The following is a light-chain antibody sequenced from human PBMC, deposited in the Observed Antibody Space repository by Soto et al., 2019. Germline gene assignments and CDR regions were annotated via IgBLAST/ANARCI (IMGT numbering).Light chain of an antibody. J-gene: IGKJ2*01. CDR2: MAS. V-gene: IGKV1-39*01. CDR3: QQSYITPYT. Sequence: DIQMTQSPSSLSASVGDRVTITCRASQTFSNYLNWYQQKPGKAPRLLIYMASTLQSGVPSRFSGSGSGIDFTLTISSLQPEDSAIYYCQQSYITPYTFGQGTKLEIK. CDR1: QTFSNY.